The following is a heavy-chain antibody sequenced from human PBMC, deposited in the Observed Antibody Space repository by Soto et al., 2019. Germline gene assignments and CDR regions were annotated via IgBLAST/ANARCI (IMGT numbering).Heavy chain of an antibody. V-gene: IGHV2-5*02. CDR2: IYWDDDK. D-gene: IGHD3-3*01. Sequence: QITLNESGPTQVKPRQTLTLTCTFSGVSLTTSGVGVGWIRQSPGKAPEWRALIYWDDDKRYSPSLTSRLTITQDTSKNHVVRTMADLDPADTATYYCALRVLRTVVGLVTTTAIYFDFRGKGTPVAVSS. J-gene: IGHJ4*02. CDR1: GVSLTTSGVG. CDR3: ALRVLRTVVGLVTTTAIYFDF.